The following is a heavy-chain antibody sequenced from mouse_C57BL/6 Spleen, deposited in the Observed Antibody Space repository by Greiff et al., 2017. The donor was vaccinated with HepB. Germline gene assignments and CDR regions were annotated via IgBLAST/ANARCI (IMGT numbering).Heavy chain of an antibody. CDR3: TLDSSGYHY. CDR2: IDPENGDT. Sequence: VQLQQSGAELVRPGASVKLSCTASGFNIKDDYMHWVKQRPEQGLEWIGWIDPENGDTEYASKFQGKATITADTSSNTAYLQLSSLTSEDTAVYYCTLDSSGYHYWGQGTTLTVSS. V-gene: IGHV14-4*01. D-gene: IGHD3-2*02. J-gene: IGHJ2*01. CDR1: GFNIKDDY.